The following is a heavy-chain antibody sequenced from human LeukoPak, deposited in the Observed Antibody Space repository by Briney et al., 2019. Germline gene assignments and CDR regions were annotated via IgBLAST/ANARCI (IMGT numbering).Heavy chain of an antibody. CDR3: ARGGQTIDY. CDR1: GYSISSGYY. J-gene: IGHJ4*02. CDR2: IYHSGST. Sequence: KPSETLSLTCTVSGYSISSGYYWGWIRQPPGKGLEWIGSIYHSGSTYYNPSLKSRVTISVDTYKNQFSLKLSSVTAADTAVYYCARGGQTIDYWGQGTLVTVSS. V-gene: IGHV4-38-2*02. D-gene: IGHD1-1*01.